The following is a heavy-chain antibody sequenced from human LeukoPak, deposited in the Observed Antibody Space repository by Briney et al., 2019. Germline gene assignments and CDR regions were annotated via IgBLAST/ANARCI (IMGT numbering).Heavy chain of an antibody. Sequence: PGGSLRLSCAASGFTFSSYWMSWVRQAPGKGLEWVANIKQDGSGKYYVDSVKGRFTISRDNAKNSLYLQMNSLRAEDTAVYYCARGERDSFVPSGLLDVWGKGTTVTVSS. CDR1: GFTFSSYW. CDR2: IKQDGSGK. V-gene: IGHV3-7*01. J-gene: IGHJ6*04. CDR3: ARGERDSFVPSGLLDV. D-gene: IGHD2/OR15-2a*01.